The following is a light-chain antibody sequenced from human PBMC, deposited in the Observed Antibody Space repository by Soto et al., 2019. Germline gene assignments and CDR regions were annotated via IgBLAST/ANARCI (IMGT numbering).Light chain of an antibody. V-gene: IGKV3-15*01. Sequence: EIVMTQSPATLSVSPGERATLSCRASQSVSSNLAWYQQKPGQAPRLRIYGASTRATGIPARFSGSGSGTEFTLTISSLQSEDFAVYYCQQYNNWPLTFGQGTRLEI. J-gene: IGKJ5*01. CDR2: GAS. CDR3: QQYNNWPLT. CDR1: QSVSSN.